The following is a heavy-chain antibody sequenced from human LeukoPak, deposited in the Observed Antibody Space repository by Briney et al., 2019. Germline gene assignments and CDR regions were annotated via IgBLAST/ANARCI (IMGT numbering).Heavy chain of an antibody. D-gene: IGHD5-18*01. V-gene: IGHV3-48*01. J-gene: IGHJ4*02. Sequence: PGGSLRLSCAASGFTFSSYSMNWVRQAPGKGLEWVSYISSSSSTIYYADSVKGRFTISRDNAKNSLYLQMNSLRAEDTAVYYCARGLRGYSYGPTPFDYWGQGTPVIVSS. CDR1: GFTFSSYS. CDR3: ARGLRGYSYGPTPFDY. CDR2: ISSSSSTI.